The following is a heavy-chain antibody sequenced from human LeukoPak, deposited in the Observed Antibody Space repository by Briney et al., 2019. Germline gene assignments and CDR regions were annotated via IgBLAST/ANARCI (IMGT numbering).Heavy chain of an antibody. D-gene: IGHD3-10*01. J-gene: IGHJ4*02. CDR2: IYPVVSDT. Sequence: LXWMGLIYPVVSDTSYTPSFQGQVTLSADKSISTAYLQWSSLKASDTAMYYCLSRVRGADFDYWGQGTLVTVSS. V-gene: IGHV5-51*01. CDR3: LSRVRGADFDY.